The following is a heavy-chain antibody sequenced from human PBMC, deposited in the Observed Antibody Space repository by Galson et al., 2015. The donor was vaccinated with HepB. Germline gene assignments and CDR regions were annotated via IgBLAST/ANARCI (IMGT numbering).Heavy chain of an antibody. V-gene: IGHV4-34*01. Sequence: SETLSLTCTIYGGSFSGYYWSWIRHPPGKGLEWIGEINHSGSTNYNPSLKSRVTISVDTSKNQFSLKLSSVTAADTAVYYCARGPRDYDFWSGYRYYYGMDVWGQGTTVTVSS. CDR2: INHSGST. D-gene: IGHD3-3*01. CDR1: GGSFSGYY. J-gene: IGHJ6*02. CDR3: ARGPRDYDFWSGYRYYYGMDV.